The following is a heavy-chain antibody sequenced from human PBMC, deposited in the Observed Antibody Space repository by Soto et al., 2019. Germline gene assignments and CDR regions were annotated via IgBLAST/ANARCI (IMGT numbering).Heavy chain of an antibody. CDR2: INPRGGRT. CDR3: ARGGGFSPYYYNLDV. D-gene: IGHD2-15*01. J-gene: IGHJ6*02. V-gene: IGHV1-46*02. CDR1: GYTLNTYY. Sequence: QVQLVQSGAEVQKPGASVKVSCKASGYTLNTYYMHWVRQAPGQGPEWMGIINPRGGRTTYAQNFQDRVTMTRDTSSSTVYMELSSLRSDDTAVYYCARGGGFSPYYYNLDVWGQGTTVTVSS.